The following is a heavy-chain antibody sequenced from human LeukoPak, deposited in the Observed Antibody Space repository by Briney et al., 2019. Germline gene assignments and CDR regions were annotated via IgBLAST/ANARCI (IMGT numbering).Heavy chain of an antibody. V-gene: IGHV3-21*01. CDR2: ISSDSTYI. D-gene: IGHD3-3*01. CDR3: ARDLRRILDY. J-gene: IGHJ4*02. Sequence: GGSLRLSCAASGFTFSSYSMNWVRQTPGKRLEWVSSISSDSTYIYYADSLKGRFTISGDNAKNSLYLQMHSLRVEDTAVYYCARDLRRILDYWGQGTLVTVSS. CDR1: GFTFSSYS.